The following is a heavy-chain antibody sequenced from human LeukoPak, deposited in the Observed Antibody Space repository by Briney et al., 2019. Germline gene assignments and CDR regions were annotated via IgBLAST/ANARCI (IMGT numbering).Heavy chain of an antibody. CDR1: GVSISNYY. Sequence: SETLSLTCTVSGVSISNYYWSWIRQPAGKGLEWIGRIYTSGSTNYNPSLKSRVTMSVDTSKNQLSLKLSSVTAADTAVYYCARDSVQYGGHTIDYYYMDVWGKGTTVTVSS. J-gene: IGHJ6*03. D-gene: IGHD4-23*01. V-gene: IGHV4-4*07. CDR3: ARDSVQYGGHTIDYYYMDV. CDR2: IYTSGST.